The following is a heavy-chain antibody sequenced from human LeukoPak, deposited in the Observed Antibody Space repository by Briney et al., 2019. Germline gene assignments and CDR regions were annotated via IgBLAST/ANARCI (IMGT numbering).Heavy chain of an antibody. V-gene: IGHV1-2*06. CDR1: GYTFTNYH. D-gene: IGHD2/OR15-2a*01. CDR2: IYPSSGGT. Sequence: ASVKFSCKASGYTFTNYHMHWVRQAPGQGLEWMGRIYPSSGGTNYAQKFQGRITLTTDTSINTAYVELSRLRSDDTAVYYCARDLPFEDWGQGTLVTVSS. CDR3: ARDLPFED. J-gene: IGHJ4*02.